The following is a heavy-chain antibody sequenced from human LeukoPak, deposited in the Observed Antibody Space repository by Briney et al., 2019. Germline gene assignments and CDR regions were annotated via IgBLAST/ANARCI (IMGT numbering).Heavy chain of an antibody. D-gene: IGHD3-3*01. Sequence: GGSLRLSCAASGFTFSSYSMNWVRQAPGKGLEWVSSISSSSSYIYYADSVKGRFTISRDNAENSLYLQMNSLRAEDTAVYYCARDGGDYDFWSGYYATYYYYMDVWGKGTTVTVSS. CDR1: GFTFSSYS. J-gene: IGHJ6*03. CDR2: ISSSSSYI. V-gene: IGHV3-21*01. CDR3: ARDGGDYDFWSGYYATYYYYMDV.